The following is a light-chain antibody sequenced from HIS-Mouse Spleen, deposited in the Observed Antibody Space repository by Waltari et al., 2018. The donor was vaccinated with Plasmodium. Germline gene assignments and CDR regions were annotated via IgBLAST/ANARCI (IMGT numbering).Light chain of an antibody. CDR2: RNN. Sequence: QSVLTQPPSASGTPGQGVSISCSGRSPNIGSNYVYWYQQLPGPAPKLLIYRNNQRPSGVPDRFSGSKSGTSASLAITGLQAEDEADYYCQSYDSSLSVVFGGGTKLTVL. CDR3: QSYDSSLSVV. CDR1: SPNIGSNY. V-gene: IGLV1-47*01. J-gene: IGLJ2*01.